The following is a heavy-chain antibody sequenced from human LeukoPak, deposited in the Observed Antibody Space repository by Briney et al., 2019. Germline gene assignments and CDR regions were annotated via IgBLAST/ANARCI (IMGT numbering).Heavy chain of an antibody. Sequence: QPGGSLRLSCSTSGFTFGDYAMSWVRQAPGKGLEWVGFIQAKAYGGATKYAASVNGRFSISRDDSQSIANLQMNDLKTEDTAVFYCTRPPPPRCSSRGCYFNYGGQGTLVTVP. V-gene: IGHV3-49*04. CDR2: IQAKAYGGAT. CDR1: GFTFGDYA. J-gene: IGHJ4*02. D-gene: IGHD2-2*01. CDR3: TRPPPPRCSSRGCYFNY.